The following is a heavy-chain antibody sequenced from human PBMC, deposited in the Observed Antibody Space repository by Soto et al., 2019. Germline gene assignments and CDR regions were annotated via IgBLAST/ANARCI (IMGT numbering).Heavy chain of an antibody. J-gene: IGHJ4*02. CDR2: INAHNGNT. CDR3: AIADYGDPDY. D-gene: IGHD4-17*01. Sequence: QVQLVQSGAEVKKPGASVKVSCKASGSTFPSSTVSWVRQAPGQGLEWMGWINAHNGNTKYAQKFQGRLTMTTDTSTGTGCMELRSLRSDDTAIYFCAIADYGDPDYWGQGTLVTVSS. CDR1: GSTFPSST. V-gene: IGHV1-18*01.